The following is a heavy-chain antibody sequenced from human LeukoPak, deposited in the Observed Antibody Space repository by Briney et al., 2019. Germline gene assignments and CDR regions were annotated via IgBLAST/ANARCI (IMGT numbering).Heavy chain of an antibody. V-gene: IGHV1-24*01. CDR2: FDPEDGET. CDR1: GYTLTELS. D-gene: IGHD5-12*01. J-gene: IGHJ4*02. CDR3: ATDHSGYAAYFDY. Sequence: ASVEVSCKVSGYTLTELSMHWARQAPGKGLEWMGGFDPEDGETIYAQKFQGRVTMTEDTSTDTAYMELSSLRSEDTAVYYCATDHSGYAAYFDYWGQGTLVTVSS.